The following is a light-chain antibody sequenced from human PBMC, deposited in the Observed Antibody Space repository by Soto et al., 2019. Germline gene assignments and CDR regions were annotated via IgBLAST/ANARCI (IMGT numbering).Light chain of an antibody. V-gene: IGKV3-20*01. CDR3: QQYGSSPRT. Sequence: IVLTQSPGTLSLSPGERATLSCRASQSVSNNYLAWYKQKPGQAPRLLCYGASNRATGIPDRFSGSGSGTDFTLTISRLEPEDFAVYYCQQYGSSPRTFGQGTKVDIK. CDR2: GAS. J-gene: IGKJ1*01. CDR1: QSVSNNY.